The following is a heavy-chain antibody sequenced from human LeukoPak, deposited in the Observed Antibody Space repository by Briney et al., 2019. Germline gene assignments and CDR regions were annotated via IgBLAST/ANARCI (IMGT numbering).Heavy chain of an antibody. D-gene: IGHD6-13*01. CDR3: AREDIAAAGTPPYYYYYYGMDV. J-gene: IGHJ6*02. V-gene: IGHV1-18*01. CDR2: ISAYSGNT. Sequence: ASVKVSCKASGYTFTSYGISWVRQAPGQGLEWMGRISAYSGNTNYAQKLQGRVTMTTDTSTSTAYMELRSLRSDDTAVYYCAREDIAAAGTPPYYYYYYGMDVWGQGTTVTVSS. CDR1: GYTFTSYG.